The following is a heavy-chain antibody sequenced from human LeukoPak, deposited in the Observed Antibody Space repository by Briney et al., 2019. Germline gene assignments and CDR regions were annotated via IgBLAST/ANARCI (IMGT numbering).Heavy chain of an antibody. D-gene: IGHD3-3*01. Sequence: PSETLSLTCAVYGGSFSGYYWSWIRQPPGKGLEWIGEINHSGSTNYNPSLKSRVTISVDTSKNQFSLKLSSVTAADTAVYYCARGVGGITIFGVVNNWFDPWGQGTLVTVSS. CDR3: ARGVGGITIFGVVNNWFDP. CDR1: GGSFSGYY. J-gene: IGHJ5*02. V-gene: IGHV4-34*01. CDR2: INHSGST.